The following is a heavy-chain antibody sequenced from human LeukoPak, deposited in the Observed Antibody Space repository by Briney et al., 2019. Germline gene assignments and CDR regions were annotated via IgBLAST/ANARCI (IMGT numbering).Heavy chain of an antibody. CDR3: ARGIYGDYVLDY. J-gene: IGHJ4*02. D-gene: IGHD4-17*01. CDR1: GFTFSSYS. Sequence: GGSLRLSCAASGFTFSSYSMNWVRQAPGKGLEWVSSISSSSSYIYYADSVKGRFTISRGNAKNSLYLQMNSLRAEDTAVYYCARGIYGDYVLDYWGQGTLVTVSS. CDR2: ISSSSSYI. V-gene: IGHV3-21*01.